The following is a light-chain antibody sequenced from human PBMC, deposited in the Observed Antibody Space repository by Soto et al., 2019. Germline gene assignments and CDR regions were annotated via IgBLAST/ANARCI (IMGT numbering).Light chain of an antibody. Sequence: EIVMTQSPVTLSVSPGETATLSCRASQSVSSSLAWYQQKPGQAPRLLIYGASTRATGIPARFSGSGSGAEFTLTISSLQSEDFAVYYCQQYNNWWTFGKGTKVVIK. V-gene: IGKV3-15*01. CDR3: QQYNNWWT. CDR1: QSVSSS. J-gene: IGKJ1*01. CDR2: GAS.